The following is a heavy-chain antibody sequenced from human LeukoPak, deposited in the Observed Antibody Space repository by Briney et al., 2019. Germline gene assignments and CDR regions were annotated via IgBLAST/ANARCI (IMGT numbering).Heavy chain of an antibody. V-gene: IGHV1-18*04. J-gene: IGHJ5*02. Sequence: ASVKVSCKASGYTFTGYYMHWVRQAPGQGLEWMGWISAYNGNTNYAQKLQGRVTMTTDTSTSTAYMELRSLRSDDTAVYYCARDGAGYCSSTSCYSWFDPWGQGTLVTASS. D-gene: IGHD2-2*01. CDR1: GYTFTGYY. CDR3: ARDGAGYCSSTSCYSWFDP. CDR2: ISAYNGNT.